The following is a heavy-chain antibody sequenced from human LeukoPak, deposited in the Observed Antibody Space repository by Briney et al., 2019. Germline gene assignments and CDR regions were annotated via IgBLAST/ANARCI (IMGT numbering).Heavy chain of an antibody. CDR2: ISTTTYT. CDR1: GSTFSSYS. V-gene: IGHV3-21*01. Sequence: GGSLRLSCAASGSTFSSYSMPWVRQAPGKGLEWVSSISTTTYTYYADSVKGRFTISRDNAKNSLYLQMNSLRAEDTGVYYCARGDYFDYWGQGTLVTVSS. CDR3: ARGDYFDY. J-gene: IGHJ4*02. D-gene: IGHD3-16*01.